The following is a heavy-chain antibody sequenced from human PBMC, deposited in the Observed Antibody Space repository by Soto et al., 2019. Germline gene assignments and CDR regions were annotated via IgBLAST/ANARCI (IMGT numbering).Heavy chain of an antibody. CDR3: ATHGLGVSSPPYFDY. CDR1: GGTFSGYV. D-gene: IGHD3-16*01. V-gene: IGHV1-69*01. CDR2: FVPLFGTT. J-gene: IGHJ4*02. Sequence: QLVQSGSEVKKPGSSVKVSCQASGGTFSGYVVTWVRQAPGQGLEWMREFVPLFGTTNYAQRFSGRITITAEESTSTAYMELRTLRSDDTAVYYCATHGLGVSSPPYFDYWGQGTLVTVSS.